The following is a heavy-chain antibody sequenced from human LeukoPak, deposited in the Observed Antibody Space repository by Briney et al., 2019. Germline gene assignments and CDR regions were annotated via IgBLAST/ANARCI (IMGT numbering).Heavy chain of an antibody. D-gene: IGHD4-17*01. J-gene: IGHJ5*02. CDR2: IWYDGTNK. V-gene: IGHV3-33*01. CDR3: ARATVTRWFDP. CDR1: GFSFSSFG. Sequence: PGGSLRLSCAASGFSFSSFGMHWVRQAPGKGLGWVAVIWYDGTNKYYADSVKGRFTISRDNSKNTLYLQMNSLRAEDTAVYYCARATVTRWFDPWDQGTLVTVSS.